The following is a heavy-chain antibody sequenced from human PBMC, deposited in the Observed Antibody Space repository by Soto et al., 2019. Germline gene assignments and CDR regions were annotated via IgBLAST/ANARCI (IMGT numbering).Heavy chain of an antibody. CDR1: GYTFTGYY. CDR3: ARGLEYYYDSRGYYSY. J-gene: IGHJ4*02. Sequence: QVQLVQSGAEVKKPGASVKVSCKASGYTFTGYYMHWVRQAPGQGLEWMGWINPNSGGTNYAQKFQGWVTMTRDTSISTAYMVLSRLRSDDKAVYYCARGLEYYYDSRGYYSYWGQGTLVTVSS. V-gene: IGHV1-2*04. D-gene: IGHD3-22*01. CDR2: INPNSGGT.